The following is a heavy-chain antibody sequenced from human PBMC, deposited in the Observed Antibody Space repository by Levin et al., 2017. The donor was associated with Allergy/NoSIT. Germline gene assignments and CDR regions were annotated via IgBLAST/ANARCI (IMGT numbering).Heavy chain of an antibody. J-gene: IGHJ5*02. CDR3: AFSSSPVKTPNWFDP. V-gene: IGHV1-18*01. D-gene: IGHD6-6*01. CDR2: ISAYNGNT. CDR1: GYTFTSYG. Sequence: PGESLKISCKASGYTFTSYGISWVRQAPGQGLEWMGWISAYNGNTNYAQKLQGRVTMTTDTSTSTAYMELRSLRSDDTAVYYCAFSSSPVKTPNWFDPWGQGTLVTVSS.